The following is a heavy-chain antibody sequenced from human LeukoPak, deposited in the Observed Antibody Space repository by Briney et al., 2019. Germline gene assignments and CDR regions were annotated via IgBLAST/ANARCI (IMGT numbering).Heavy chain of an antibody. D-gene: IGHD3-22*01. V-gene: IGHV3-9*01. J-gene: IGHJ4*02. CDR1: GFTFDDYA. CDR2: ISWNSGSI. CDR3: AKDSEDSSGYYPPDY. Sequence: TGGSLRLSCAASGFTFDDYAMHWVRQAPGKGLEWVSGISWNSGSIGYADSVKGRFTISRDNAKNSLYLQMNSLRAEDTALYYCAKDSEDSSGYYPPDYWGQGTLVTVS.